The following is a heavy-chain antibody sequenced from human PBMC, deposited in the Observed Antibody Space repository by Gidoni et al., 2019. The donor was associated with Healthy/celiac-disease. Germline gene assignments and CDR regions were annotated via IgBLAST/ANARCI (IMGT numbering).Heavy chain of an antibody. CDR2: INHSGST. CDR1: GWSFSGYY. D-gene: IGHD3-16*01. CDR3: ARTVSRSRFDP. Sequence: QVQLQQWGAGLLKPSETLSLTCAVYGWSFSGYYWSWIRQPPGKGLEWIGEINHSGSTNYNPSLTSRVTISVDTSKNQFSLKLSSVTAADTAVYCCARTVSRSRFDPWGQGTLVTVSS. J-gene: IGHJ5*02. V-gene: IGHV4-34*01.